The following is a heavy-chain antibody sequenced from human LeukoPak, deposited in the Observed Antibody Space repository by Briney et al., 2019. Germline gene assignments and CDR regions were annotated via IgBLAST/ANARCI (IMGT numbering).Heavy chain of an antibody. CDR1: GFTFSTYW. CDR2: INQDASEI. D-gene: IGHD2-21*02. Sequence: GGSLRLSCAASGFTFSTYWMTWYRQAPGKGLEGVGNINQDASEINYVDSVRGRFTISRDNAKNSLHLQMTSLRAEDTAVYYCATDRDNSDWQKRFDYWGQGTLVTVSS. CDR3: ATDRDNSDWQKRFDY. J-gene: IGHJ4*02. V-gene: IGHV3-7*01.